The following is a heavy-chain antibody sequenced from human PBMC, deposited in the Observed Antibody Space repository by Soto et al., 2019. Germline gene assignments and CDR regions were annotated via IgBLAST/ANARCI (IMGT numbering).Heavy chain of an antibody. Sequence: SETLSLTCTVSGGSISSGDYYWSWIRQPPGKGLEWIGYIYYSGSTYYNPSLKSRVTISVDTSKNQFSLKLSSVTAADTAVYYCARVGGYYGDYPNFDYWGQGALVTVSS. V-gene: IGHV4-30-4*01. D-gene: IGHD4-17*01. CDR2: IYYSGST. CDR1: GGSISSGDYY. J-gene: IGHJ4*02. CDR3: ARVGGYYGDYPNFDY.